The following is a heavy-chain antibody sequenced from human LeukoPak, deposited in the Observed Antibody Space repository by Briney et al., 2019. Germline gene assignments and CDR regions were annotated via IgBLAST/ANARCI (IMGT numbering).Heavy chain of an antibody. V-gene: IGHV3-7*01. J-gene: IGHJ4*02. CDR3: ATLVATTRFDY. CDR2: IKQDGSEK. D-gene: IGHD5-12*01. Sequence: PGRSLRLSCAASGFTFSSYGMHWVRQAPGKGLEWVANIKQDGSEKYYVDSVKGRFTISRDNAKNSLCLQMSSLRADDMAVYYCATLVATTRFDYWGQGTLVTVSS. CDR1: GFTFSSYG.